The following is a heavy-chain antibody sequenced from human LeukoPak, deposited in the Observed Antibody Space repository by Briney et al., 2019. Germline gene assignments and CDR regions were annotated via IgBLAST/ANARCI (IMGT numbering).Heavy chain of an antibody. V-gene: IGHV1-18*04. CDR1: GYTFSNYA. D-gene: IGHD3-22*01. CDR2: ISAYNGNT. CDR3: ARVMGYYYDSSGYRFDY. J-gene: IGHJ4*02. Sequence: ASVKVSCKSSGYTFSNYAMNWVRQAPGQGLEWMGWISAYNGNTNYAQKLQGRVTMTTDTSTSTAYMELRSLRSDDTAVYYCARVMGYYYDSSGYRFDYWGQGTLVTVSS.